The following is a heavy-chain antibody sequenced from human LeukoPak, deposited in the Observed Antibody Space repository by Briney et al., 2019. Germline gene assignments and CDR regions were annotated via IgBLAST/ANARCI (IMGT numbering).Heavy chain of an antibody. CDR2: ISSGSGYI. CDR3: TRDRSQGWDNSGYYPDAFNI. CDR1: EFSLTTYT. J-gene: IGHJ3*02. Sequence: GGSLRLSCAASEFSLTTYTMNWVRQAPGKGLEWISSISSGSGYIYYADSVKGRFTVSRDNARNSLYLQMNSLRAEETAIYYCTRDRSQGWDNSGYYPDAFNIWGHGTMVTVSS. V-gene: IGHV3-21*06. D-gene: IGHD3-22*01.